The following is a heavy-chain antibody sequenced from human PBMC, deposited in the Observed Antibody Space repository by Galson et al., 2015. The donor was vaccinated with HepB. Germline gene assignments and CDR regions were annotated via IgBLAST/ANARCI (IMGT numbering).Heavy chain of an antibody. J-gene: IGHJ6*02. D-gene: IGHD3-10*01. CDR3: ARERSRVRGVINHYYGVDV. CDR1: GGTFSSYA. Sequence: SVKVSCKASGGTFSSYAISWVRQAPGQGLEWMGGIIPIFGTANYAQKFQGRVTITADKSTSTAYMELSSLRSEDTAVYYCARERSRVRGVINHYYGVDVWGQGTTVTVSS. V-gene: IGHV1-69*06. CDR2: IIPIFGTA.